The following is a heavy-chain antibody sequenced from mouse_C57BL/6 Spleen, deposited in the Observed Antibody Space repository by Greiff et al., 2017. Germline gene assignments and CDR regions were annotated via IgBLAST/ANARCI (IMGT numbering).Heavy chain of an antibody. V-gene: IGHV1-4*01. CDR3: ARSGGSGYWFAY. Sequence: VQLQQSGAELARPGASVKMSCKASGYTFTSYSMHWVKQRPGQGLEWIGYINPSSGYTKYNQKFKDKATLTADTSASTAYMQLSSLTSEDSAVYYCARSGGSGYWFAYWGQGTLVTVSA. J-gene: IGHJ3*01. D-gene: IGHD3-2*02. CDR1: GYTFTSYS. CDR2: INPSSGYT.